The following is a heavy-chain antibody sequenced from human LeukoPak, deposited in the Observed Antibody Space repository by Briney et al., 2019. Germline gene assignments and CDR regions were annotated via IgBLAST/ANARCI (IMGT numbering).Heavy chain of an antibody. CDR2: IYHSGST. D-gene: IGHD4-17*01. V-gene: IGHV4-38-2*02. Sequence: SETLSLTCTVSDYSISSGYYWGWIRQPPGKGLEWIGSIYHSGSTYYNPSLKSRVTISVETSKNQFSLKLSSVTAADTAVYFCAGYHAYGVTTPPLGYWGQGTLVTVSS. CDR1: DYSISSGYY. CDR3: AGYHAYGVTTPPLGY. J-gene: IGHJ4*02.